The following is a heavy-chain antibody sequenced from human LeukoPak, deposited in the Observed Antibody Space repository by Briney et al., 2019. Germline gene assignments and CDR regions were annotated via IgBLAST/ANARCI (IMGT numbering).Heavy chain of an antibody. Sequence: GASVKVSCKASGYTFTSYGISWVRQAPGQGLEWMGWISGYNGYTNYAQKLQGRVTMTTDTSTSTAYMEVRSLRSDDTAVYYCARDGHRRYHYDSSGREDAFDMWGQGTMVTVSS. CDR2: ISGYNGYT. CDR3: ARDGHRRYHYDSSGREDAFDM. CDR1: GYTFTSYG. V-gene: IGHV1-18*01. J-gene: IGHJ3*02. D-gene: IGHD3-22*01.